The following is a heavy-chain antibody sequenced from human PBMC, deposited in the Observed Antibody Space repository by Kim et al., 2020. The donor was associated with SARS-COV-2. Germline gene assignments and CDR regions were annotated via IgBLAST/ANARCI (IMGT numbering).Heavy chain of an antibody. D-gene: IGHD3-22*01. Sequence: SETLSLTCTVSGGSISSGGYYWSWIRQHPGKGLEWIGYIYYSGSTYYNPSLKSRVTISVDTSKNQFSLKLSSVTAADTAVYYCASNPNYYDSSGYSYYYYGMDVWGQGTTVTVSS. J-gene: IGHJ6*02. V-gene: IGHV4-31*03. CDR1: GGSISSGGYY. CDR2: IYYSGST. CDR3: ASNPNYYDSSGYSYYYYGMDV.